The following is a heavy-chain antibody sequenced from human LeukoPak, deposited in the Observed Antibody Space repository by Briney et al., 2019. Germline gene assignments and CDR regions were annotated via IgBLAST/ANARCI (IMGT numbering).Heavy chain of an antibody. CDR1: GFTFSSYA. CDR3: ARARGFGDQLDY. J-gene: IGHJ4*02. D-gene: IGHD4-17*01. V-gene: IGHV3-30*04. Sequence: GGSLRLSCAASGFTFSSYAMHWVRQAPGKGLEWVAVISYDGSNKYYADSVKGRFTISRDNAKNSLYLQMNSLRADDTAVYYCARARGFGDQLDYWGQGTLVTVSS. CDR2: ISYDGSNK.